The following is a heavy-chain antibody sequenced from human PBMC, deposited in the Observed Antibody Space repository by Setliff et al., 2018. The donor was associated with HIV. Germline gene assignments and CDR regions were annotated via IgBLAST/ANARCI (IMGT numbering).Heavy chain of an antibody. CDR3: ARGTVGATFLHNDY. J-gene: IGHJ4*02. V-gene: IGHV3-21*01. D-gene: IGHD1-26*01. CDR1: GFTFSTYA. Sequence: PGGSLRLSCAVSGFTFSTYAMSWVRQAPGKGLEWVSSISSSSSYIYYADSVKGRFTISRDNAKNSLYLQMNSLRAEDTAVYYCARGTVGATFLHNDYWGQGTLVTVSS. CDR2: ISSSSSYI.